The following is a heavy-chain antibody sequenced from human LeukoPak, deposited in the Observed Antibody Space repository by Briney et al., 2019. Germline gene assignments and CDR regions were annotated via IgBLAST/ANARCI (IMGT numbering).Heavy chain of an antibody. D-gene: IGHD3-10*01. CDR1: GYTFTSYG. J-gene: IGHJ3*02. V-gene: IGHV1-69*06. Sequence: ASVKVSCKASGYTFTSYGISWVRQAPGQGLEWMGGIIPIFGTANYAQKFQGRVTITADKSTSTAYMELSSLRSEDTAVYYCARAYYYGSGSYLADAFDIWGQGTMVTVSS. CDR2: IIPIFGTA. CDR3: ARAYYYGSGSYLADAFDI.